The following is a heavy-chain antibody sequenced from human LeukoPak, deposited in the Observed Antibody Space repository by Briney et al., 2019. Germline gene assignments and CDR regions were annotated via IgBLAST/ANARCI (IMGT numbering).Heavy chain of an antibody. CDR3: ARGTGIAARHRLYYYYYMDV. D-gene: IGHD6-6*01. Sequence: SETLSLTCVVSGGSISSSNWWSWVRQPPGKGLEWIGEINHSGSTNYNPSLKSRVTISVDTSKNQFSLKLSSVTAADTAVYYCARGTGIAARHRLYYYYYMDVWGKGTTVTVSS. CDR1: GGSISSSNW. V-gene: IGHV4-4*02. CDR2: INHSGST. J-gene: IGHJ6*03.